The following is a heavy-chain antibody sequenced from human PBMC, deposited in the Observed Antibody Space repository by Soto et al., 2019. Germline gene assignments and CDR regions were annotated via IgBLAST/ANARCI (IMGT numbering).Heavy chain of an antibody. D-gene: IGHD1-26*01. Sequence: QVQLVQPGAEVREPGASVKVSCKASGYSFPSLAINWVRQPPDQGLGWMGWMEPSTGRTGYAQKFQGRVTMTRDTSINTAYMELTTLTSDDTAFYYCARGVSAGVDYWGQGTLVIVSS. CDR3: ARGVSAGVDY. J-gene: IGHJ4*02. CDR1: GYSFPSLA. CDR2: MEPSTGRT. V-gene: IGHV1-8*01.